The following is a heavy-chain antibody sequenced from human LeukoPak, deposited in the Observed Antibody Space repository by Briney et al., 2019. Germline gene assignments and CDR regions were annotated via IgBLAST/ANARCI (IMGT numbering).Heavy chain of an antibody. CDR1: GGTFSSYA. J-gene: IGHJ6*02. Sequence: GASVKVSCKASGGTFSSYAISWVRQAPGQGLEWMGRIIPILGIANYAQKFQGRVTITADKSTSTAYMELSSLRSEDTAVYYCALLAMGPLRGMDVWGQGTTVTVSS. CDR3: ALLAMGPLRGMDV. CDR2: IIPILGIA. D-gene: IGHD5-18*01. V-gene: IGHV1-69*04.